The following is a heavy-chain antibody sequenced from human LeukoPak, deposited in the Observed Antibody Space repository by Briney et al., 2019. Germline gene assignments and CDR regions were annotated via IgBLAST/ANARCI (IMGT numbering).Heavy chain of an antibody. CDR1: GFTFSGYA. CDR2: ISGSGGST. V-gene: IGHV3-23*01. D-gene: IGHD5-18*01. CDR3: AKDSRVVDTAMVNGYYYYGMDV. J-gene: IGHJ6*02. Sequence: PGGSLRLSCAASGFTFSGYAMSWVRQAPGKGLEWVSAISGSGGSTYYADSVKGRFTISRDNSKNTLYLQMNSLRAEDTAVYYCAKDSRVVDTAMVNGYYYYGMDVWGQGTTVTVSS.